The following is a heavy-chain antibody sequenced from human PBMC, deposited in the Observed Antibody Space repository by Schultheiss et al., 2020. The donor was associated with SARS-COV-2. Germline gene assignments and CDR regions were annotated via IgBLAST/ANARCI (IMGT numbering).Heavy chain of an antibody. CDR2: MNPNSGNT. Sequence: ASVKVSCKASGYTFTSYYMHWVRQAPGQGLEWMGWMNPNSGNTGYAQKFQGRVTMTRNTSISTAYMELSSLRSEDTAVYYCARGTTGWFDPWGQGTLVTVSS. D-gene: IGHD4-17*01. V-gene: IGHV1-8*02. CDR3: ARGTTGWFDP. J-gene: IGHJ5*02. CDR1: GYTFTSYY.